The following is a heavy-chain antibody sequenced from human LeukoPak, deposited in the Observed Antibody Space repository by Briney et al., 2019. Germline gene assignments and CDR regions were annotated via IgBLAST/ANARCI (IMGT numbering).Heavy chain of an antibody. V-gene: IGHV3-21*01. CDR1: GFTFSSYS. CDR2: IGSSSSYI. Sequence: GGSLRLSCAASGFTFSSYSMNWVRQAPGKGLEWVSSIGSSSSYINYADSVKGRFTISRDNAKNSLYLQMNSLRAEDTAVYYCARDQGYYDSSGPIDYWGQGTLVTVSS. J-gene: IGHJ4*02. D-gene: IGHD3-22*01. CDR3: ARDQGYYDSSGPIDY.